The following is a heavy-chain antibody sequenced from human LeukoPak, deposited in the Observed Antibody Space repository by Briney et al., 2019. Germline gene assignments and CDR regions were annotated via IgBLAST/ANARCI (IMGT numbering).Heavy chain of an antibody. CDR2: INPISGGT. V-gene: IGHV1-2*02. J-gene: IGHJ5*02. Sequence: ASVKVSCKASGYTFTGYYMHWVRQAPGQGLEWMGWINPISGGTNYAQKFQGRVTMTRDTSISTAYMELSRLRSDDTAVYYCARVRSHGYCSSTSCHRGWFDPWGQGTLVTVSS. CDR3: ARVRSHGYCSSTSCHRGWFDP. D-gene: IGHD2-2*01. CDR1: GYTFTGYY.